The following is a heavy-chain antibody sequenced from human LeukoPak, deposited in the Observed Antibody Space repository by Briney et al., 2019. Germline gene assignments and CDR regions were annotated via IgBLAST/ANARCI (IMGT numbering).Heavy chain of an antibody. CDR2: INSDGSST. CDR1: GFTFSSYW. V-gene: IGHV3-74*01. Sequence: GGPLRLSCEVSGFTFSSYWMHWVRQAPGKGLVWVSGINSDGSSTSYADSAKGRFTISRDNAKNTLYLQMNSLRAEDTAVYYCARSSNRADYYYYYGMDVWGQGTTVTVSS. J-gene: IGHJ6*02. D-gene: IGHD1-14*01. CDR3: ARSSNRADYYYYYGMDV.